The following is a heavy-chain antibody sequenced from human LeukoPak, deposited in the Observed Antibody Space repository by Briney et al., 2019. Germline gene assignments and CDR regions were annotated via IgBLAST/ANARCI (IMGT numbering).Heavy chain of an antibody. D-gene: IGHD5-24*01. V-gene: IGHV3-53*01. Sequence: GGSLRLSCAASGFTVTSNYISWVRQAPGKGLEWVSVIYSGGSAYYADSVKGRFTISRDNSKNTLYLQMNSLRAEDTAVYYCARERDGYNRAFDYWGQGTLVTASS. CDR3: ARERDGYNRAFDY. CDR1: GFTVTSNY. CDR2: IYSGGSA. J-gene: IGHJ4*02.